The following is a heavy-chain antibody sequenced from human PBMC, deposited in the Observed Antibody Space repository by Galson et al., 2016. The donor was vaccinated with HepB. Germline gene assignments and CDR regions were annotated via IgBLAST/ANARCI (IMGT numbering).Heavy chain of an antibody. J-gene: IGHJ4*02. CDR2: IYYGGST. CDR3: ARHPFDY. CDR1: GGSITSGNIY. V-gene: IGHV4-39*01. Sequence: LSLTCSVTGGSITSGNIYWAWVRQPPGKGLEWIASIYYGGSTYYNPSLKSRVTISADTSKNQFSLGLNSVTAADPAVYYCARHPFDYWGQGVLVTVSS.